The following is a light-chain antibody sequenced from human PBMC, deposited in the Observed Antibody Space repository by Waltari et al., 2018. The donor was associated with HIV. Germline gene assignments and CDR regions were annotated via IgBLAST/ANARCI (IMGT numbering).Light chain of an antibody. CDR3: KQYNNGPRT. Sequence: EIVITQSLATLSVSPGQRSTLSCSTSRSVSSNLDWYQQKPGQAPRLLIYGASTRATGIPARFSGSGSGTEFTLTISSLQAEDFAVYYCKQYNNGPRTFGQGTKVEIK. J-gene: IGKJ1*01. CDR2: GAS. CDR1: RSVSSN. V-gene: IGKV3-15*01.